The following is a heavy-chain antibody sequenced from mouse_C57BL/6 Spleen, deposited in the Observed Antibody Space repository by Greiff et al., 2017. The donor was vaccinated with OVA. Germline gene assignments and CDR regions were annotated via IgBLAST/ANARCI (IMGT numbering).Heavy chain of an antibody. D-gene: IGHD4-1*02. V-gene: IGHV5-9*01. CDR3: ARLVNWDGWYFDV. J-gene: IGHJ1*03. CDR1: GFTFSSYT. Sequence: EVKLMESGGGLVKPGGSLKLSCAASGFTFSSYTMSWVRQTPEKRLEWVATISGGGGNTYYPDSVKGRFTISRDNAKNTLYLQMSSLRSEDTALYDCARLVNWDGWYFDVWGTGTTVTVSS. CDR2: ISGGGGNT.